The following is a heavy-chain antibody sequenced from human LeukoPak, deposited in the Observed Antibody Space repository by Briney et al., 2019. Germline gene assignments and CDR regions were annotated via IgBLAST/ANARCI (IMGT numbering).Heavy chain of an antibody. D-gene: IGHD3-9*01. CDR2: IVGSGAST. CDR1: GFTFSNYA. J-gene: IGHJ4*02. V-gene: IGHV3-23*01. Sequence: PGGSLRLSCAASGFTFSNYAMSWVRQAPGKGLDWVSAIVGSGASTYYADSVKGRFTISRDNSKNTLYLQMNSLRAEDTALYYCAKWGDYDVLTGYYDSDYWGQGTLVTVSS. CDR3: AKWGDYDVLTGYYDSDY.